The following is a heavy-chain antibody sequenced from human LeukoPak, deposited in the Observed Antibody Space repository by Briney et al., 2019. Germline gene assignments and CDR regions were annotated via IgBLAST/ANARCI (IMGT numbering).Heavy chain of an antibody. J-gene: IGHJ4*02. Sequence: PGGSLRLSCEASGFTFSTYGMHWVRQAPGKGLEWVSYISSSRTTIYYADSVKGRFTISRDNAKNSLYLQMNSLRAEDTAVYYCAHLSIVAAVDYWGQGTLVTVSS. CDR2: ISSSRTTI. CDR3: AHLSIVAAVDY. V-gene: IGHV3-48*04. CDR1: GFTFSTYG. D-gene: IGHD6-13*01.